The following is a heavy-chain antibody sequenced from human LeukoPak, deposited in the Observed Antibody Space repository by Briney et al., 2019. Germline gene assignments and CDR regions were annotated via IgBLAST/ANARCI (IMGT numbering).Heavy chain of an antibody. V-gene: IGHV4-61*02. CDR2: ISSSGST. Sequence: PSQTLSLTCTVSGDSISSGDYYWSWLRQPAGTGLEWIGRISSSGSTNYNPSLKSRVTISVDTSKNQFSLKLSSVTAADTAVYYCARGADSMVRGRSDYMDVWGKGTTVTISS. J-gene: IGHJ6*03. CDR3: ARGADSMVRGRSDYMDV. CDR1: GDSISSGDYY. D-gene: IGHD3-10*01.